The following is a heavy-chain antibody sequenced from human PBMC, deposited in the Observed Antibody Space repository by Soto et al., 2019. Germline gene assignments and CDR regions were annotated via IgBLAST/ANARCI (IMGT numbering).Heavy chain of an antibody. J-gene: IGHJ4*02. Sequence: GGSLRLSCAASGFTFSSYGMHWVRQAPGKGLEWVAVIWYDGSNKYYAYSVKGRFTISRDNSKNTLYLQMNSLRAEDTAVYYCARDRASPTVVPAAIDYWGQGTLVTVPS. CDR1: GFTFSSYG. V-gene: IGHV3-33*01. D-gene: IGHD2-2*01. CDR3: ARDRASPTVVPAAIDY. CDR2: IWYDGSNK.